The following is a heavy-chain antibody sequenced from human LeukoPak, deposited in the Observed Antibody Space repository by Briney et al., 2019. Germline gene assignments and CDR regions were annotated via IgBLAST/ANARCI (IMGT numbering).Heavy chain of an antibody. CDR2: IYGGGTT. Sequence: GGSLRLSCAASGFTVSRDYMSWVRQAPGKGLEWVSVIYGGGTTYYADSDRRRFTISRDNSKNTLYLQMNSLRADDTAVYYCARAIQFGGYFDCWGQGSLVSVSS. CDR1: GFTVSRDY. CDR3: ARAIQFGGYFDC. D-gene: IGHD2-15*01. V-gene: IGHV3-53*01. J-gene: IGHJ4*02.